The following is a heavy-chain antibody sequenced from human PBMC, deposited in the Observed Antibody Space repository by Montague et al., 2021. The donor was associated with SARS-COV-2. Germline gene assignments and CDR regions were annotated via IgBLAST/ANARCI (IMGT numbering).Heavy chain of an antibody. CDR2: IHSSGGT. CDR3: ARDYYDSTGLNWFDP. D-gene: IGHD3-22*01. V-gene: IGHV4-61*02. CDR1: GGSIITGSNLY. Sequence: TRSLTCAVSGGSIITGSNLYWGWIRQSAGKGLEWIGRIHSSGGTNYNPSLKSRLTMSVDSSANQFSLKLTSVTAADTAVYYCARDYYDSTGLNWFDPWGQGLLVTVSS. J-gene: IGHJ5*02.